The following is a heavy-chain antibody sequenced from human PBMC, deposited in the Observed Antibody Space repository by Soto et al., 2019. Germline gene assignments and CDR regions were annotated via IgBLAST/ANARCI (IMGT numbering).Heavy chain of an antibody. V-gene: IGHV1-46*01. J-gene: IGHJ4*02. CDR2: INPSGGST. D-gene: IGHD4-17*01. CDR1: GYTFTDYY. Sequence: QVQLVQSGAEVKKSGASVKVSCKAYGYTFTDYYMHWMRQAPGHGLEWMGVINPSGGSTTYAQKFQGRVTMTRDTSTSTVYMELSSLRSDDTAVYYCARPDDYGDPRAPFDYWGQGTLVTVSS. CDR3: ARPDDYGDPRAPFDY.